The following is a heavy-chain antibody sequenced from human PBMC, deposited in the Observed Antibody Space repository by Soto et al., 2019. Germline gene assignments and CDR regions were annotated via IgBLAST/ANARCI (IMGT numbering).Heavy chain of an antibody. J-gene: IGHJ6*02. CDR3: ARVIVVVPAAIFYYYGMDV. Sequence: QVQLVQSGAEVKKPGSSVKVSCKASGGTFSSYAISWVRQAPGQGLEWMGGIIPIFGTANYAQKFQGRVTITADESTSTAYMELSSLRSEDTAVYYCARVIVVVPAAIFYYYGMDVWGQGTTVTVSS. V-gene: IGHV1-69*01. D-gene: IGHD2-2*02. CDR1: GGTFSSYA. CDR2: IIPIFGTA.